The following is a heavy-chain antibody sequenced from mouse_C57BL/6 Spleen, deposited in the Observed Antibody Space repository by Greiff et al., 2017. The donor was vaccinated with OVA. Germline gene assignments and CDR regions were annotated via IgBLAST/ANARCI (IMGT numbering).Heavy chain of an antibody. Sequence: QVQLQQPGAELVMPGASVKLSCKASGYTFTSYWMHWVKQRPGQGLEWIGEIDPSDSYTNYNHKFKGKSTLTVDKSSSTAYMQLSSLTSEDSAVYYCARSATYDYAMDYWGQGTSVTVSS. D-gene: IGHD5-1*01. V-gene: IGHV1-69*01. J-gene: IGHJ4*01. CDR1: GYTFTSYW. CDR3: ARSATYDYAMDY. CDR2: IDPSDSYT.